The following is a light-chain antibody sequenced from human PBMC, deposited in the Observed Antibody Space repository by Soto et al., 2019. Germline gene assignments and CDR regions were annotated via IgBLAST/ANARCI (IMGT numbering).Light chain of an antibody. V-gene: IGKV1-39*01. Sequence: DIQMTQSPASLSASVGDRVTITCRASQSISRYLNWYLQRPRKAPQLLIYAASNLHDRVPSRFRGSGSGTEFTPTISSLQPVDFAVFYCQQNHTTPASTFGRGTSVEVK. CDR1: QSISRY. J-gene: IGKJ4*01. CDR3: QQNHTTPAST. CDR2: AAS.